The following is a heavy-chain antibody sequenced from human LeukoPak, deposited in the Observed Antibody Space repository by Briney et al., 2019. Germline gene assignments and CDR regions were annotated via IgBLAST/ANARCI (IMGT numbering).Heavy chain of an antibody. CDR2: ISDHGRSR. CDR1: VWTFRNYE. V-gene: IGHV3-48*03. D-gene: IGHD6-13*01. CDR3: ARARIAAPLLDY. Sequence: GGALRLSCAACVWTFRNYELNWLGQTPAEGLEGVEYISDHGRSRNYVDSVKGRFTISRDNAKNSLYLQMSSLRVEDTAVYFCARARIAAPLLDYWGQGTLVTVSS. J-gene: IGHJ4*02.